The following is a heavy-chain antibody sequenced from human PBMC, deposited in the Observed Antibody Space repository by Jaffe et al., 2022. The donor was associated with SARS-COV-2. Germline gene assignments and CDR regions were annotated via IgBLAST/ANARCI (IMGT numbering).Heavy chain of an antibody. J-gene: IGHJ6*02. CDR2: IYSGGST. CDR3: ARDTYYYDSSDTDEAYYYGMDV. D-gene: IGHD3-22*01. V-gene: IGHV3-53*01. Sequence: EVQLVESGGGLIQPGGSLRLSCAASGFTVSSNYMSWVRQAPGKGLEWVSVIYSGGSTYYADSVKGRFTISRDNSKNTLYLQMNSLRAEDTAVYYCARDTYYYDSSDTDEAYYYGMDVWGQGTTVTVSS. CDR1: GFTVSSNY.